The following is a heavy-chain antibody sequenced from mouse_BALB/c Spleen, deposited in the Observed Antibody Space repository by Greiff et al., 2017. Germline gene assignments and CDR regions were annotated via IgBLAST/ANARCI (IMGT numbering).Heavy chain of an antibody. CDR3: ARSGLRRAYYFDY. D-gene: IGHD2-2*01. V-gene: IGHV1S81*02. J-gene: IGHJ2*01. CDR1: GYTFTSYW. CDR2: INPSNGRT. Sequence: QVQLQQSGAELVKPGASVKLSCKASGYTFTSYWMHWVKQRPGQGLEWIGEINPSNGRTNYNEKFKSKATLTVDKSSSTAYMQLSSLTSEDSAVYYCARSGLRRAYYFDYWGQGTTLTVSS.